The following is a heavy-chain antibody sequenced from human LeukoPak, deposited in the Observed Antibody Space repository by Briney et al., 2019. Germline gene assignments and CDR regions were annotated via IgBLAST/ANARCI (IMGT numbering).Heavy chain of an antibody. V-gene: IGHV3-48*03. D-gene: IGHD2-21*02. Sequence: QTGGSLRLPCAASGFTFSSYEMNWVRQAPGKGLEWLSYINHDGETIYYADSVKGRLTISRDNAKNSLYLQMNSLRAEDTAVYYCARVARLVTAIPVPDYRGQGTLVTVSS. J-gene: IGHJ4*02. CDR1: GFTFSSYE. CDR2: INHDGETI. CDR3: ARVARLVTAIPVPDY.